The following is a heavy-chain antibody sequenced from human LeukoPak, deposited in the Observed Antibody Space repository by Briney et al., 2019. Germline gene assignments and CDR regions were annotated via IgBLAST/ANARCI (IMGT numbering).Heavy chain of an antibody. D-gene: IGHD5-24*01. Sequence: SETLSLTCTVSGGSISSYYWSWIRQPPGKGLEWIGYIYYSGSTNYNPSLKSRVTISVDTSKNQFSLKLSSVTAADTAVYYCAKSRDGYNLPNYWGQGTLVTVSS. CDR1: GGSISSYY. CDR3: AKSRDGYNLPNY. CDR2: IYYSGST. J-gene: IGHJ4*02. V-gene: IGHV4-59*01.